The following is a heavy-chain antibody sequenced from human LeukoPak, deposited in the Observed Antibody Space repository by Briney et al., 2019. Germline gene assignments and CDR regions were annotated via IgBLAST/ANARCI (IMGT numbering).Heavy chain of an antibody. CDR2: INPSGGST. CDR1: GYTFTSYY. V-gene: IGHV1-46*01. D-gene: IGHD6-6*01. Sequence: ASVKVSCKASGYTFTSYYMHWVRQAPGQGLEWMGIINPSGGSTSYAQKLQGRVTMTRDTSTSTVYMELSSLRSEDTAVYYCARGRAAPNYYYGMDVWGQGTTVTVSS. CDR3: ARGRAAPNYYYGMDV. J-gene: IGHJ6*02.